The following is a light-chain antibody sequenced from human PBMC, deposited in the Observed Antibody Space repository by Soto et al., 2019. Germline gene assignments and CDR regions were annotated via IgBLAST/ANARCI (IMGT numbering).Light chain of an antibody. J-gene: IGKJ2*01. CDR3: QQYNNWPPYT. CDR2: GAS. Sequence: EIVMTQSPATLSVSPGERATVSCRASQSISRDLAWYQQKPGQAPRLLIYGASTRATGLPARFSGSGSGTEFTLTISSLQSEDFTVYYCQQYNNWPPYTFGQGTKLEIK. V-gene: IGKV3-15*01. CDR1: QSISRD.